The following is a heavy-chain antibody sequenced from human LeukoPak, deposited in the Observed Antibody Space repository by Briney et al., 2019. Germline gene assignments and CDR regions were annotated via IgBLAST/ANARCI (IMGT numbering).Heavy chain of an antibody. Sequence: GGSLRLSCAASGFSFSSYWMSWVRQAPGKGLGWVANINPDGSNMLYVDSVKGRFTISRDNAKNSLYLQMNNLRAEDTAVYFCVGGFLQWLYWGQGTLVTVSS. CDR2: INPDGSNM. V-gene: IGHV3-7*01. D-gene: IGHD3-3*01. CDR3: VGGFLQWLY. J-gene: IGHJ4*02. CDR1: GFSFSSYW.